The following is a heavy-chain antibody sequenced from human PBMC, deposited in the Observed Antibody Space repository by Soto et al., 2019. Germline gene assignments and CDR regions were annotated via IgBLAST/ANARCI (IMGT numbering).Heavy chain of an antibody. V-gene: IGHV3-21*01. J-gene: IGHJ5*02. CDR1: GFTFSSYS. Sequence: GGSLRLSCAASGFTFSSYSMNWVRQAPGKGLEWVSSISSSSSYIYYADSVKGRFTISRDNAKNSLYLQMNSLRAEDTAVYYCARDLIPYSSGWDHWFEPWGQGT. D-gene: IGHD6-19*01. CDR3: ARDLIPYSSGWDHWFEP. CDR2: ISSSSSYI.